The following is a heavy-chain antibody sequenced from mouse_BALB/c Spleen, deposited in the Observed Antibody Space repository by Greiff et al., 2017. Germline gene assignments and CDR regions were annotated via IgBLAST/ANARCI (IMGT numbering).Heavy chain of an antibody. J-gene: IGHJ4*01. D-gene: IGHD6-1*01. CDR2: ISDGGSYT. CDR1: GFTFSDYY. V-gene: IGHV5-4*02. Sequence: EVKLVESGGGLVKPGGSLKLSCVASGFTFSDYYMYWVRQTPEKRLEWVATISDGGSYTYYPDSVKGRFTISRDNAKNNLYLQMSSLKSEDTAMYYCAREGGRRAMDYWGQGTSVTVSS. CDR3: AREGGRRAMDY.